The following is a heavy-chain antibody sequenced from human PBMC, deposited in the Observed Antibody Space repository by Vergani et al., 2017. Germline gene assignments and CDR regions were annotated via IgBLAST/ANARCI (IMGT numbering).Heavy chain of an antibody. CDR3: VRDQVTMLRGSDALDI. D-gene: IGHD3-10*01. J-gene: IGHJ3*02. V-gene: IGHV3-49*03. CDR1: GFTFDYYA. CDR2: TISKAYGQAK. Sequence: EVQLVESGADLVQPGRSLRLSCTASGFTFDYYAMDWFRQAPGPGLEWVGGTISKAYGQAKIDAASVKGRFTISRDDSKSIAYLQMNNLQTEYTAMYYCVRDQVTMLRGSDALDIWGQGTMVTVSS.